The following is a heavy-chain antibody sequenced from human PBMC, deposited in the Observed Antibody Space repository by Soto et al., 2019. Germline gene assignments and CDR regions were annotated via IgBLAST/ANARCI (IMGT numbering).Heavy chain of an antibody. V-gene: IGHV2-5*02. CDR1: GFSLSTYDMG. Sequence: QITLKESGPTLVRPAQTLTLTCDFSGFSLSTYDMGVAWIRQPPGKALEWLAPIYWDDDKRYSPSLKDRLASSKDTSSNQVVLTITNMDPGDTATYFCAHAGDYDLLTFDHWGPGTLVTVSS. CDR2: IYWDDDK. D-gene: IGHD4-17*01. CDR3: AHAGDYDLLTFDH. J-gene: IGHJ4*02.